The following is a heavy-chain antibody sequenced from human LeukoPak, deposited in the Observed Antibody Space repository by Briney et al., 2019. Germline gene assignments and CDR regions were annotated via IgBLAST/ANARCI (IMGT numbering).Heavy chain of an antibody. CDR1: GYTFTSYG. V-gene: IGHV1-18*01. Sequence: ASVKVSCKASGYTFTSYGISWVRQAPGQGLEWMGWISGYNGNTNYAQNLQGRVTMTRDTSTNTAYMELRSLRSDDTAMYYCARDGPTVGYCTSASCYSYYWGQGTLVTVSS. CDR3: ARDGPTVGYCTSASCYSYY. D-gene: IGHD2-2*01. J-gene: IGHJ4*02. CDR2: ISGYNGNT.